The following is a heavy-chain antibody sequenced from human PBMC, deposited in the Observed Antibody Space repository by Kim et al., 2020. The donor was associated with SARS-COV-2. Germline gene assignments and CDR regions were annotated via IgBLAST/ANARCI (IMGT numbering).Heavy chain of an antibody. CDR1: GYSFTSYW. Sequence: GESLKISCKGSGYSFTSYWISWVRQMPGKGLEWMGRIDPSDSYTNYSPSFQGHVTISADKSISTAYLQWSSLKASDTAMYYCASRDFGYSGYDWDRLDAFDIWGQGTMVTVSS. CDR2: IDPSDSYT. V-gene: IGHV5-10-1*01. J-gene: IGHJ3*02. CDR3: ASRDFGYSGYDWDRLDAFDI. D-gene: IGHD5-12*01.